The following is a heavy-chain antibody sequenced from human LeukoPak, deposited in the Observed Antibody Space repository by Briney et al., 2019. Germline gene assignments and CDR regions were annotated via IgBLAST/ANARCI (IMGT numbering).Heavy chain of an antibody. J-gene: IGHJ4*02. CDR2: ISSSSSYI. CDR1: GFTFSSYS. Sequence: GGSLRLSCAASGFTFSSYSMNWVRQAPGKGLEWVSSISSSSSYIYYADSVKGRFTISRANAKNSLYLQMNSLRAEDTAVYYCARDPSPNIVVVPASRRWGQGTLVTVSS. CDR3: ARDPSPNIVVVPASRR. V-gene: IGHV3-21*01. D-gene: IGHD2-2*01.